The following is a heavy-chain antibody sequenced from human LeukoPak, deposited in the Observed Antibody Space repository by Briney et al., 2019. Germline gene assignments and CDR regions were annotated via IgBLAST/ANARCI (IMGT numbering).Heavy chain of an antibody. V-gene: IGHV3-53*01. CDR1: GFTVSSNY. CDR3: ARGPGGNHYYYYGMDV. J-gene: IGHJ6*02. Sequence: GGSLRLSCAASGFTVSSNYMSWVRQAPGKGLEWVSVIYSGGSTYYAGSVKGRFTISRDNSKNTLYLQMNSLRAEDTAVYYCARGPGGNHYYYYGMDVWGQGTTVTVSS. CDR2: IYSGGST. D-gene: IGHD4-23*01.